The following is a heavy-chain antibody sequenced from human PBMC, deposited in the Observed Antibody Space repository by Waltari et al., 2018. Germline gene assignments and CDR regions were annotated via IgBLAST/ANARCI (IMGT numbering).Heavy chain of an antibody. V-gene: IGHV3-72*01. CDR2: IKHKAHRYTT. Sequence: EVQLVESGGGLVQPGGSLRLSCAASGFSFSDHYMDWVRQVPGKGLEWVGRIKHKAHRYTTDYAASVKGRFSISRDDSRNSLYLQISSLKTEDTAVYYCVRDSDGLDYWGQGTLVTVSS. CDR1: GFSFSDHY. CDR3: VRDSDGLDY. J-gene: IGHJ4*02.